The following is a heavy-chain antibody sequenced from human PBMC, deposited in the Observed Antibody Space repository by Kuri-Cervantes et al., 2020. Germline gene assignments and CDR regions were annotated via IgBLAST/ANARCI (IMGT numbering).Heavy chain of an antibody. J-gene: IGHJ4*02. Sequence: GSLRLSCNVSGGSISGYYWNWIRQPLGKGLEWIGYIYYSGSTNYNPSLESRVTMSVDTSKNQFSLKLSSATAADTAVYYCARGLESLFPHPGTSMATVWGQGTLVTVSS. D-gene: IGHD2-21*01. CDR3: ARGLESLFPHPGTSMATV. CDR1: GGSISGYY. V-gene: IGHV4-59*01. CDR2: IYYSGST.